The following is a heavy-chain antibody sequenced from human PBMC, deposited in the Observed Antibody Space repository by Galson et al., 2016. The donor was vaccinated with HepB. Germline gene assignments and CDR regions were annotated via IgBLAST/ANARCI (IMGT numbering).Heavy chain of an antibody. Sequence: SLRLSCAASGFTFSSYGMHWVRQAPGKGLEWVAIIWYDGSNKYYADPVKGRFTISRDNSKNTLYLQMNSLRAEETAVYYLASDWGNALDIWGQGTLVTVSS. J-gene: IGHJ4*02. D-gene: IGHD2-2*03. CDR1: GFTFSSYG. CDR2: IWYDGSNK. V-gene: IGHV3-33*08. CDR3: ASDWGNALDI.